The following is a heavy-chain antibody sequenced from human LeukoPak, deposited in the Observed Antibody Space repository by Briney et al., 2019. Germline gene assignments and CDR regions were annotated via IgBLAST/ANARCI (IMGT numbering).Heavy chain of an antibody. CDR3: ARGIAARPPRD. V-gene: IGHV3-53*01. D-gene: IGHD6-6*01. CDR1: GFTFMSNY. CDR2: IYSGGST. J-gene: IGHJ4*02. Sequence: GGSLGLSCAASGFTFMSNYMSWGRQAPGKGLEGVSVIYSGGSTYYADSVKGRFTISRDNSKNPLYLQMNSLRAEDTAVYYRARGIAARPPRDWGQGTLVTVSS.